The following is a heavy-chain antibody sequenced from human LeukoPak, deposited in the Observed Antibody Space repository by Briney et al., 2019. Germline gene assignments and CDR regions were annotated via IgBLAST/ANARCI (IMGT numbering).Heavy chain of an antibody. D-gene: IGHD1-1*01. CDR1: GXSFSXNW. Sequence: LXXSCXXPGXSFSXNWMGWVRQAPGKGLEWVAHIKRDGSQKYYLDSVKGRFTISRDNAKNSLYLQMNSLRVEDTAVYYCARLGLEVGGPNWFDPWGQGTLVTVSS. V-gene: IGHV3-7*01. CDR3: ARLGLEVGGPNWFDP. CDR2: IKRDGSQK. J-gene: IGHJ5*02.